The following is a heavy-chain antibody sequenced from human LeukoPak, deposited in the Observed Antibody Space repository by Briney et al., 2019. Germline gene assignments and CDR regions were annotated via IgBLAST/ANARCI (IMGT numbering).Heavy chain of an antibody. CDR3: ARVQSRLNWFDP. Sequence: SETLSLTCAVYGGSFSGHYWSWIRQPPGKGLEWIGRIYTSGSTNYNPSLKSRVTISVDTSKNQFSLKLSSVTAADTAVYYCARVQSRLNWFDPWGQGALVTVSS. V-gene: IGHV4-59*10. CDR2: IYTSGST. J-gene: IGHJ5*02. CDR1: GGSFSGHY.